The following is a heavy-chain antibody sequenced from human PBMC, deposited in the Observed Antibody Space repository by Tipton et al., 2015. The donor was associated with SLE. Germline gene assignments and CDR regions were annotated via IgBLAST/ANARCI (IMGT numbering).Heavy chain of an antibody. CDR2: IYYSGST. V-gene: IGHV4-61*01. D-gene: IGHD4-11*01. J-gene: IGHJ6*02. CDR1: GGSISSDTYY. CDR3: ARPYISNWYYYYGMDV. Sequence: TLSLTCIVSGGSISSDTYYWSWIRQPPGKGLEWIGYIYYSGSTNYNPSLKSRVTISVDTSKNQFSLKLSSVTAADTAVYYCARPYISNWYYYYGMDVWGQGTTVTVPS.